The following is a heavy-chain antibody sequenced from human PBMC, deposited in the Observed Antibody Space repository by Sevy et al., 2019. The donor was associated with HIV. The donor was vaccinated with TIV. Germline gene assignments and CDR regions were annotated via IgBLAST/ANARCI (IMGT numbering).Heavy chain of an antibody. CDR3: AVSQSCGGDCYYFDS. CDR1: AYSFTLYY. D-gene: IGHD2-21*02. V-gene: IGHV1-46*01. CDR2: INPTGGHT. Sequence: GESLKISCRASAYSFTLYYMNWVRQAPGQGLEWMGLINPTGGHTSDAQRFQGRLSMTRDTSTTTFYMELSSLTYEDTAVDYCAVSQSCGGDCYYFDSWGQGTLVTVSS. J-gene: IGHJ4*02.